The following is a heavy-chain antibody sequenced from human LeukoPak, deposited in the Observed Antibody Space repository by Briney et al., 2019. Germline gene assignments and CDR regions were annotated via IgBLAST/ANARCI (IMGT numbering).Heavy chain of an antibody. CDR3: AREGVEMATIRAAEYYYYYYGMDV. V-gene: IGHV1-46*01. CDR1: GYTFTSYY. Sequence: ASVKVSCKASGYTFTSYYMHWVRQAPGQGLEWMGIINPSGGSTSYAQKFQGRVTMTRDTSTSTVYMELSSLRSEDTAVYYCAREGVEMATIRAAEYYYYYYGMDVWGQGTTVTVS. J-gene: IGHJ6*02. D-gene: IGHD5-24*01. CDR2: INPSGGST.